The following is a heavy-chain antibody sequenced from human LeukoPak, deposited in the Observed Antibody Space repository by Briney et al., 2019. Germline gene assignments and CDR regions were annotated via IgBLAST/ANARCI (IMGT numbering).Heavy chain of an antibody. Sequence: SETLSLTCTVSGVSISSGDYYWSWIRQPPGKGLEWIGYIYYSGSTYYNPSLKSRVTISVDTSKNQFSLKLSSVTAADTAVYYCARALTGFGSGSYYNGYWYFDLWGRGTLVTVSS. D-gene: IGHD3-10*01. V-gene: IGHV4-30-4*01. CDR1: GVSISSGDYY. CDR3: ARALTGFGSGSYYNGYWYFDL. J-gene: IGHJ2*01. CDR2: IYYSGST.